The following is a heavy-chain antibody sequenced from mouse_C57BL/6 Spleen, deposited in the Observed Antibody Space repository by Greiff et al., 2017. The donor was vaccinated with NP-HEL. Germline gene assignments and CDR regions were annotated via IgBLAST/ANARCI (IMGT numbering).Heavy chain of an antibody. Sequence: QVQLQQPGAELVKPGASVKMSCKASGYTFTSYWITWVKQRPGQGLEWIGDIYPGSGSTNYNEKFKSKATLTVDTSSITAYMQLSSLTSEDSAVYYCAKGGYYYGSSPFAYWGQGTLVTVSA. CDR3: AKGGYYYGSSPFAY. V-gene: IGHV1-55*01. J-gene: IGHJ3*01. CDR1: GYTFTSYW. CDR2: IYPGSGST. D-gene: IGHD1-1*01.